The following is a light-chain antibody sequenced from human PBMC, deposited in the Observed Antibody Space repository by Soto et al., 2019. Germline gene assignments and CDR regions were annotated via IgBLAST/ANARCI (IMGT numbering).Light chain of an antibody. V-gene: IGKV3-20*01. Sequence: EIVLTQSPGTLSLSPGERATLSCRASQSVSSSYLAWYQQKPGQAPRLLIYGASSRATGIPGRFSGSGSGTAFTLTISRLEPEDFAVYYCQQYGSSLFGPGTKVDIK. CDR3: QQYGSSL. J-gene: IGKJ3*01. CDR1: QSVSSSY. CDR2: GAS.